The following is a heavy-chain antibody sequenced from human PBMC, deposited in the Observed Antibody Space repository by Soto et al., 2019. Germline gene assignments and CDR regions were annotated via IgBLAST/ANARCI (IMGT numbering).Heavy chain of an antibody. CDR2: ISAYNGNT. CDR3: ARPEGGYYYGMDV. J-gene: IGHJ6*02. V-gene: IGHV1-18*01. CDR1: GYTFTIYC. Sequence: GSSVKVACKASGYTFTIYCISWVRQAPGQGLQWMVWISAYNGNTNFTQKLQGRVTMTTVTSMSTADMELMSLCHDNTAVYFCARPEGGYYYGMDVWGQGTAVTVS. D-gene: IGHD3-16*01.